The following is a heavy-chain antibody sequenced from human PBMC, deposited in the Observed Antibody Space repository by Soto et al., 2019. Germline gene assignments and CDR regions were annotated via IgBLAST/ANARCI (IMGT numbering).Heavy chain of an antibody. V-gene: IGHV1-69*01. CDR2: IIPIFGTA. CDR1: GGTFSSYA. D-gene: IGHD4-17*01. Sequence: QVQLVQSGAEVKKPGSSVKVSCKASGGTFSSYAISWVRQAPGQGLERMGGIIPIFGTANYAQKFQGRVTITADESTSTAYMELSSLRSEDTAVYSCARDGFGDYRPAEYFQHWGQGTLVTVSS. J-gene: IGHJ1*01. CDR3: ARDGFGDYRPAEYFQH.